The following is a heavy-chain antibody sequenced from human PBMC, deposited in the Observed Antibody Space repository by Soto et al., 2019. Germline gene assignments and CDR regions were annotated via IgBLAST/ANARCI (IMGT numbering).Heavy chain of an antibody. CDR3: AKDFVYYDILTGYGHDAGGMDV. Sequence: PGGSLRLSCAASGFTFSSYAMSWVRQAPGKGLEWVSAISGSGGSTYYADSVKGRFTISRDNSKNPLYLQMNSLRAEDTAVYYCAKDFVYYDILTGYGHDAGGMDVWGQGTTVTVSS. CDR1: GFTFSSYA. D-gene: IGHD3-9*01. CDR2: ISGSGGST. V-gene: IGHV3-23*01. J-gene: IGHJ6*02.